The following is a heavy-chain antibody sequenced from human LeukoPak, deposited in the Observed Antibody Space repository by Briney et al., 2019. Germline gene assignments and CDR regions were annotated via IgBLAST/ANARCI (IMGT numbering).Heavy chain of an antibody. Sequence: PGRSQRLSCAASGFTFSSYGMHWVRQAPGKGLEWVAVISYDGSNKYYADSVKGRFTISRDNSKNTLYLQMNSLRAEDTAVYYCARETGTGGYSYGSFDYWGQGTLVTVSS. V-gene: IGHV3-30*03. CDR1: GFTFSSYG. D-gene: IGHD5-18*01. CDR3: ARETGTGGYSYGSFDY. J-gene: IGHJ4*02. CDR2: ISYDGSNK.